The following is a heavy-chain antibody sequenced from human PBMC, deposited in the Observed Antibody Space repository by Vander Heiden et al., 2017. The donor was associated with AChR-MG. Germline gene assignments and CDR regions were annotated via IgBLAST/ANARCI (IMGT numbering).Heavy chain of an antibody. D-gene: IGHD2-15*01. CDR3: AREVSCSGGSCYSPWFDP. CDR2: IYYSGST. Sequence: QVQLQESGPGLVKPSETLSLTCTVSGGSISSYYWSWIRQPPGKGLEWIGYIYYSGSTNYNPSLKSRVTISVDTSKNQFSLKLSSVTAADTAVYYCAREVSCSGGSCYSPWFDPWGQGTLVTVSS. V-gene: IGHV4-59*01. CDR1: GGSISSYY. J-gene: IGHJ5*02.